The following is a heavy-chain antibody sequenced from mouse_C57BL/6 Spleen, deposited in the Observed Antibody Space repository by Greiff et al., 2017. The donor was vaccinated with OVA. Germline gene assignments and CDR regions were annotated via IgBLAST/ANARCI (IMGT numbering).Heavy chain of an antibody. CDR3: ARTYDYDGGFAY. CDR2: INPNNGGT. J-gene: IGHJ3*01. V-gene: IGHV1-18*01. Sequence: VQLKESGPELVKPGASVKIPCKASGYTFTDYNMDWVKQSHGKSLEWIGDINPNNGGTIYNQKFKGKATLTVDKSSSTAYMELRSLTSEDTAVYYGARTYDYDGGFAYWGQGTLVTVSA. D-gene: IGHD2-4*01. CDR1: GYTFTDYN.